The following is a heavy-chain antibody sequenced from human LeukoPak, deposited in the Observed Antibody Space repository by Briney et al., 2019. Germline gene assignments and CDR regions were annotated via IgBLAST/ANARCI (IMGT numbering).Heavy chain of an antibody. CDR3: ARIAERQLAYFDY. CDR2: IIDYNGDT. Sequence: ASVKVSCKASGFTFTNYCFTWVRQAPGQGLEWMGWIIDYNGDTNYAQKLQGRVTMTTDTPTGTAYMGLRSMRSDDTAVYYCARIAERQLAYFDYWGQGTLVTVSS. D-gene: IGHD6-13*01. V-gene: IGHV1-18*04. J-gene: IGHJ4*02. CDR1: GFTFTNYC.